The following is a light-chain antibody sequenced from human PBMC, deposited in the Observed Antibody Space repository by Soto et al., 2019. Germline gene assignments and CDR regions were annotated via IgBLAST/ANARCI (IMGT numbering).Light chain of an antibody. CDR1: QTVRNNY. J-gene: IGKJ4*01. CDR3: QQYNNWPLT. CDR2: DAS. Sequence: EFVLTQSPGTLSLSPGERVTLSCRASQTVRNNYLAWYQQKPGQAPRLLIYDASSRATGIPDRFSGGGSGTDFTLTISRLEPEDFAVYYCQQYNNWPLTFGGGTKVDNK. V-gene: IGKV3D-20*02.